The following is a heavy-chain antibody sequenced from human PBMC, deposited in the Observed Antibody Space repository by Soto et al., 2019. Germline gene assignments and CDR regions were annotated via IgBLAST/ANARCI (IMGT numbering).Heavy chain of an antibody. CDR3: ARDINQVTTYYDFWSGPNMDV. V-gene: IGHV1-69*13. CDR1: GGTFSSYA. D-gene: IGHD3-3*01. Sequence: SVKVSCKASGGTFSSYAISWVRQAPGQGLEWMGGIIPISGTANYAQKFQGRVTITADASTSTAYMELSSLRSDDTAVYYCARDINQVTTYYDFWSGPNMDVWGKGTTVTVSS. J-gene: IGHJ6*03. CDR2: IIPISGTA.